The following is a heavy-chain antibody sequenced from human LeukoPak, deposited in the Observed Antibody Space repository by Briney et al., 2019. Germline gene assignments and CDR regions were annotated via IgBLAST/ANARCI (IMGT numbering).Heavy chain of an antibody. D-gene: IGHD2-2*01. V-gene: IGHV1-3*01. CDR1: GYTFTSYT. J-gene: IGHJ6*03. CDR3: ARYSVVPAAKASYYYYMDV. Sequence: ASVKVSCKASGYTFTSYTMHWVRQAPGQRLEWMGWINADNHNTKYSQKLQGRVTMTTDTSTSTAYMELRSLRSDDTAVYYCARYSVVPAAKASYYYYMDVWGKGTTVTVSS. CDR2: INADNHNT.